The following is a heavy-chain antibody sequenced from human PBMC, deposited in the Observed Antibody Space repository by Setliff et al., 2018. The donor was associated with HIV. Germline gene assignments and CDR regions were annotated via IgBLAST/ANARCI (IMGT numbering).Heavy chain of an antibody. CDR3: ARVRPVITLVRADYFDY. Sequence: SVKVSCKASGGSFSRNAISWVRQAPGHGLEWMGGIIPMFGTADYAQKFQGSVTIIADESTSTAYMELSSLRSEDTAVYYCARVRPVITLVRADYFDYWGQGTLVTVSS. CDR1: GGSFSRNA. D-gene: IGHD3-10*01. V-gene: IGHV1-69*13. J-gene: IGHJ4*02. CDR2: IIPMFGTA.